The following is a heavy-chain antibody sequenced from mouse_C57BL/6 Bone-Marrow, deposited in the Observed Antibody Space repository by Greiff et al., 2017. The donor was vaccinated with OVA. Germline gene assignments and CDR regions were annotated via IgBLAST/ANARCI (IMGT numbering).Heavy chain of an antibody. Sequence: QVQLKQSGPELVKPGASVKLSCKASGYTFTSYDINWVKQRPGQGLEWIGWIYPRDGSNKYNEKFKGKATLTVDKSSSTAYMELHSLTSEASAVYFGARAHATPPYAMDYWGQGTSVTVSS. CDR1: GYTFTSYD. V-gene: IGHV1-85*01. D-gene: IGHD3-2*02. CDR3: ARAHATPPYAMDY. CDR2: IYPRDGSN. J-gene: IGHJ4*01.